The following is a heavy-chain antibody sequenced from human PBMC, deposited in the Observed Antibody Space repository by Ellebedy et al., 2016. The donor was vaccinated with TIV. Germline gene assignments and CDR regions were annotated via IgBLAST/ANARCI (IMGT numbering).Heavy chain of an antibody. V-gene: IGHV3-48*01. Sequence: PGGSLRLSCAASGFTFSSYTMNWVRQAPGKGLEWVSYISRSGTTIYYADSVKGRFTISRDNAKNSLYLQMNSLRAEDTAVYYCAGLTVPGGHYWGQGTLVIVSS. CDR3: AGLTVPGGHY. CDR1: GFTFSSYT. CDR2: ISRSGTTI. J-gene: IGHJ4*02. D-gene: IGHD6-19*01.